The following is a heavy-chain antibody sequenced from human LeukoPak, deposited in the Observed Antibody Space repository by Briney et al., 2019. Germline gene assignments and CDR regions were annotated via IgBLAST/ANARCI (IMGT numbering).Heavy chain of an antibody. D-gene: IGHD3-3*01. CDR2: ISSSSSYI. CDR1: GFTFSSYA. Sequence: GGSLRLSCAASGFTFSSYAMNWVRQAPGKGLEWVSSISSSSSYIYYADSVKGRFTVSRDNSENTLYLQMNSLRVEDTAVYYCARGGYDFRSGYYLNYYYYMDVWGNGTTVSVSS. V-gene: IGHV3-21*01. CDR3: ARGGYDFRSGYYLNYYYYMDV. J-gene: IGHJ6*03.